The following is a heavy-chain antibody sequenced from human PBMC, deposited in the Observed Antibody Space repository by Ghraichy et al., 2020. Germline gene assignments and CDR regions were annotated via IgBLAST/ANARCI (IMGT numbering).Heavy chain of an antibody. D-gene: IGHD2-21*01. CDR1: GFTFNSYE. V-gene: IGHV3-48*03. Sequence: GGSLRLSCVASGFTFNSYEMNWVRQAPGKGLAWVSFITSRGSAIYYADSVKGRFTISRDSAKSSLYLQMNSLRAEDTAVYYCAKGRGGACGDAMNGWSQETTVTVSS. CDR3: AKGRGGACGDAMNG. J-gene: IGHJ6*02. CDR2: ITSRGSAI.